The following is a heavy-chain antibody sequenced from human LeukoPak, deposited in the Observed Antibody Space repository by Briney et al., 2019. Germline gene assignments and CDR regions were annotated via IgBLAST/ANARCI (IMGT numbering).Heavy chain of an antibody. D-gene: IGHD2-21*02. CDR1: GGSFSGYY. CDR2: INHSGST. CDR3: ARGGPGVVATAIIWFDP. V-gene: IGHV4-34*01. Sequence: SETLSLTCAVYGGSFSGYYWSWIRQPPGKGLEWIGEINHSGSTNYNPSLKSRVTISVDTSKNQFSLKLSSVTAADTAVYYCARGGPGVVATAIIWFDPWGQGTLVTVSS. J-gene: IGHJ5*02.